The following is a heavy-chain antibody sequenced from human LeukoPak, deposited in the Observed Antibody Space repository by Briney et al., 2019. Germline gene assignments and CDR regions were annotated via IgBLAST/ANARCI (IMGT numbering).Heavy chain of an antibody. J-gene: IGHJ5*02. D-gene: IGHD2-2*01. CDR1: GGTFSSYA. V-gene: IGHV1-69*05. Sequence: SVKVSCKASGGTFSSYAISWVRQAPGQGLECMGGIIPIFGAANYAQKFQGRVTITTDESTSTAYMELSSLRTEDTAVYYCARCEGYCSSTSCSRAYNWFDPWGQGTLVTVSS. CDR3: ARCEGYCSSTSCSRAYNWFDP. CDR2: IIPIFGAA.